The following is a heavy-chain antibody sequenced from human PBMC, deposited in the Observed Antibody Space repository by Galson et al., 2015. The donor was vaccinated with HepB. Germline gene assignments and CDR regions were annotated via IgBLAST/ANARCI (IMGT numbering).Heavy chain of an antibody. D-gene: IGHD4-17*01. V-gene: IGHV1-18*04. CDR1: GYTFSTYG. Sequence: SVKVSCKASGYTFSTYGISWVRQAPGQGLEWMGWISGYNGNTNYAQKFQDRVTMTTDPPTSTAYMELRSLRSDDTAVYYCARDMSLDYGDYPYYYYGMDVWGQGTTVTVSS. CDR2: ISGYNGNT. J-gene: IGHJ6*02. CDR3: ARDMSLDYGDYPYYYYGMDV.